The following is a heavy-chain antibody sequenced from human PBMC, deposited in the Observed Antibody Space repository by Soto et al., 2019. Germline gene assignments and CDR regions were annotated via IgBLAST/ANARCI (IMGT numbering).Heavy chain of an antibody. Sequence: PGGSLRLSCVASGVAIDMFGMHWVRQAPGKGLEWVAMIWYDGSNTNYADSVKGRFTISRDNSKKIVYLQMNSLRVEDTAVYYCARDSSSRRGNWLDPWGQGTLVTVSS. V-gene: IGHV3-33*01. CDR1: GVAIDMFG. J-gene: IGHJ5*02. CDR2: IWYDGSNT. CDR3: ARDSSSRRGNWLDP. D-gene: IGHD2-2*01.